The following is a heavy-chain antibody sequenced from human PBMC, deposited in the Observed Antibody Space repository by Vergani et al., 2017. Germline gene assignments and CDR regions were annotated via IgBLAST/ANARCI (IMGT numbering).Heavy chain of an antibody. CDR2: IKQDGSEK. CDR3: ARHSSIAAAGHIPHFDY. D-gene: IGHD6-13*01. Sequence: EVQLVESGGGLVQPGGSLRLSCAASGFTFISYWMSWVRQAPGKGLEWVANIKQDGSEKYYVDSVKGRFTISRDNAKNSLYLQMNSLRAEDTAVYYCARHSSIAAAGHIPHFDYWGQGTLVTVSS. V-gene: IGHV3-7*01. J-gene: IGHJ4*02. CDR1: GFTFISYW.